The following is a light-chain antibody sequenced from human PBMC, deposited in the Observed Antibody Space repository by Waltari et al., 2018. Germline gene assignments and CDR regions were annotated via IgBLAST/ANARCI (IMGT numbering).Light chain of an antibody. V-gene: IGKV1-5*03. CDR1: RSCSTE. J-gene: IGKJ1*01. Sequence: DIQLRPLPTTLSAAAGHTVTITCRASRSCSTELAWYQQKPGKAPKLLIYGASTLEIGVPSRFSGSGSGKDFSLTISSLQPDDCATYYCQQYATYPRTFGQGTNVEVK. CDR2: GAS. CDR3: QQYATYPRT.